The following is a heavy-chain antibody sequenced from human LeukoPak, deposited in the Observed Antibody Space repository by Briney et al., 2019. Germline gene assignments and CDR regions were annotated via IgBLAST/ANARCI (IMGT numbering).Heavy chain of an antibody. CDR3: SRADPPYTVLEHYFDY. J-gene: IGHJ4*02. CDR1: GYTFTTYG. Sequence: ASVKVSCTASGYTFTTYGISWVRQAPGQGLEWMGWISAYNGNTDYAQKVQGRVTMTTDTSTRTAYMELRSLRSEHTAVYFCSRADPPYTVLEHYFDYWGQGTMVTVSS. V-gene: IGHV1-18*01. D-gene: IGHD1-1*01. CDR2: ISAYNGNT.